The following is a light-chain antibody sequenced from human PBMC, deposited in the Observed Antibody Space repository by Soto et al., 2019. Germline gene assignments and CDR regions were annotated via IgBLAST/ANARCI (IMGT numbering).Light chain of an antibody. CDR1: QSISGW. J-gene: IGKJ1*01. Sequence: DIQMTQSPSTLSAFVGDRVTISCRAGQSISGWLAWYQQKPGKAPKLLIYKATSLETGVPSRFSGSGSGTEFTLTISSLQPDDSATYYCQQYSTKSWTFGPGTKLEIK. CDR2: KAT. V-gene: IGKV1-5*03. CDR3: QQYSTKSWT.